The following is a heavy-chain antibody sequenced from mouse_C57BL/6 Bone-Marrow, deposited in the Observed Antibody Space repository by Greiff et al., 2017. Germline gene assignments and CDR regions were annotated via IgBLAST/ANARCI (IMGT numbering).Heavy chain of an antibody. D-gene: IGHD2-4*01. Sequence: QVQLQQSGPGLVQPSQSLSITCTVSGFSLTSSGVHWVRQSPGKGLEWLGVIWSGGSPDYNAAFISRLSISKDNSKSQVFFKMNSLQADDTAIYYCARNGRLRLDYWGQGTTLTVSS. V-gene: IGHV2-2*01. CDR3: ARNGRLRLDY. CDR2: IWSGGSP. CDR1: GFSLTSSG. J-gene: IGHJ2*01.